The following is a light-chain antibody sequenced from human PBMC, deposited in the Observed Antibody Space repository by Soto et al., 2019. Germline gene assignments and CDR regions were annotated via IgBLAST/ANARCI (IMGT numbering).Light chain of an antibody. J-gene: IGKJ5*01. CDR1: QDIRGA. Sequence: IHLAQYGSSFSASVGDRVTITCRASQDIRGALAWYQQKPGKAPKMLIYDVSTLESGVPLRFSGSSSGTDFTLTISSLQPVYFATDDCQQFNSYPITCGQGTRLEIK. CDR3: QQFNSYPIT. CDR2: DVS. V-gene: IGKV1-13*02.